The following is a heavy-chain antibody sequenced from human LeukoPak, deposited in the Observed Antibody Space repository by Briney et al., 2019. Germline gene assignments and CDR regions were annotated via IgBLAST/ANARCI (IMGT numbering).Heavy chain of an antibody. CDR1: GYTFTGYY. J-gene: IGHJ5*02. D-gene: IGHD6-13*01. CDR3: ARSIAAAGTCWFDP. V-gene: IGHV1-2*06. CDR2: INPNSGGT. Sequence: GASVKVSCKASGYTFTGYYMHWVRQAPGQGLERMGRINPNSGGTNYAQKFQGRVTMTRDTSISTAYMELSRLRSDDTAVYYCARSIAAAGTCWFDPWGQGTLVTVSS.